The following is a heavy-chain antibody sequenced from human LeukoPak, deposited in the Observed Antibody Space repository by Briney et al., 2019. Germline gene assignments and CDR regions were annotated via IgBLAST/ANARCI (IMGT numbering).Heavy chain of an antibody. CDR2: IRNKANSYTT. Sequence: PGGSLRLSCAASGFTFSDYYMDWVRQAPGKGLEWVGRIRNKANSYTTEYAASVKGRFTISRDDSKNSLYLQMNSLRAEDTAVYYCARDRDGYNLGSGGDDAFDIWGQGTMVTVSS. J-gene: IGHJ3*02. V-gene: IGHV3-72*01. D-gene: IGHD5-24*01. CDR1: GFTFSDYY. CDR3: ARDRDGYNLGSGGDDAFDI.